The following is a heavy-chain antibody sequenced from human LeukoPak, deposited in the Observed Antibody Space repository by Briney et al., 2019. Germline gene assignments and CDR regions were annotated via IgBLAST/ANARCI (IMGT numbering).Heavy chain of an antibody. Sequence: SETLSLTCTVSGGSISSGGYYWSWIRQHPGRGLEYIGCIYYSGSTSYNPSLKSRVTISVDTSKNQFSLKLSSVTAADTAVYYCARASLSILRHFDYWGQGTLVTVSS. D-gene: IGHD2-15*01. CDR2: IYYSGST. CDR3: ARASLSILRHFDY. V-gene: IGHV4-31*03. J-gene: IGHJ4*02. CDR1: GGSISSGGYY.